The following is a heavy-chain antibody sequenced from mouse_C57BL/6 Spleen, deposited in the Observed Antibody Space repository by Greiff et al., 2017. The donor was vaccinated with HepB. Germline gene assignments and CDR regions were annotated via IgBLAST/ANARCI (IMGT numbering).Heavy chain of an antibody. Sequence: QVQLQQPGAELVRPGTSVKLSCKASGYTFTSYWMHWVKQRPGQGLEWIGVIDPSDSYTNYNPKFKGKATLTVDTSSSTAYMQLSSLTSEDSAVYYCAREGRGSYGNPYAMDYWGQGTSVTVSS. J-gene: IGHJ4*01. CDR1: GYTFTSYW. D-gene: IGHD2-1*01. CDR2: IDPSDSYT. CDR3: AREGRGSYGNPYAMDY. V-gene: IGHV1-59*01.